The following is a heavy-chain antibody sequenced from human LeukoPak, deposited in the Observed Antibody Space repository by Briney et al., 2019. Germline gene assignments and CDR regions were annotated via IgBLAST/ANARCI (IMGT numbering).Heavy chain of an antibody. D-gene: IGHD6-6*01. CDR1: GFAFSSYA. CDR3: ARDLTPYSSSSEFDY. V-gene: IGHV3-23*01. Sequence: PGGSLRLSCAASGFAFSSYAMTWVRQAPRKGLEWVSSITGSGARDTYYAESVKGRFPISRDNSKDTLYLQMNSLRAEDTAVYYCARDLTPYSSSSEFDYWGQGTLVTVSS. J-gene: IGHJ4*02. CDR2: ITGSGARDT.